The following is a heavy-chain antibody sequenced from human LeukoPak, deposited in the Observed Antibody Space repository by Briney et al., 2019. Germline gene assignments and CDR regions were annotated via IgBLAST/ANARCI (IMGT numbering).Heavy chain of an antibody. V-gene: IGHV3-30*02. Sequence: PGRSLRLSCAASGFTFSNYGMHWVRQAPGKGLEWMTFIQYDERNKKYADSVKGRLTISRDNSKNTLYLQMNSLRTEDTAIYYCVKDYGTRGTGGAYLDAWGQGTLVTVSS. CDR3: VKDYGTRGTGGAYLDA. J-gene: IGHJ5*02. CDR2: IQYDERNK. CDR1: GFTFSNYG. D-gene: IGHD1-1*01.